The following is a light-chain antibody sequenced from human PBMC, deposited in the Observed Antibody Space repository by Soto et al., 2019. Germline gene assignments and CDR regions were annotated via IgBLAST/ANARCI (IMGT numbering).Light chain of an antibody. CDR1: QSVSSNY. CDR3: QQYGSSPWT. Sequence: EIVLTQSPGTLSLSPGERVTLSCRASQSVSSNYLAWYQQKPGQAPRPLIYGASSRATGIPDRFSGSGAGTDFTLTISRLEPEDFAVYYCQQYGSSPWTFGQGTKVEIK. J-gene: IGKJ1*01. V-gene: IGKV3-20*01. CDR2: GAS.